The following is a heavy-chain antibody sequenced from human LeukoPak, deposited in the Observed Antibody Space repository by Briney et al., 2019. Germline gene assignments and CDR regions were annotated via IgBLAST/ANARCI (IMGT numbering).Heavy chain of an antibody. V-gene: IGHV3-49*04. CDR1: GFTFGDYA. CDR3: TRDWQARVRGVIIHGNWFDP. J-gene: IGHJ5*02. Sequence: GGSLRLSCTASGFTFGDYAMSWVRQAPGKGLEWVGFIRSKAYGGTTEYAASVKGRFTISRDDSKSIAYLQMNSLKTEDTAVYYCTRDWQARVRGVIIHGNWFDPWGQGTLVTVSS. D-gene: IGHD3-10*01. CDR2: IRSKAYGGTT.